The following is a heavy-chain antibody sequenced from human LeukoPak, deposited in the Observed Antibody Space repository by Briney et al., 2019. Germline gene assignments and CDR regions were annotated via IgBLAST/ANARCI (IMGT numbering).Heavy chain of an antibody. V-gene: IGHV4-34*01. CDR1: GGSFSGYY. D-gene: IGHD1-26*01. Sequence: SETLSLTCTVSGGSFSGYYWSWIRQPPGKGLEWIGEINHSGSTNYNPSLKSRVTISVDTSKNQFSLKLSSVTAADTAVYYCARRPVGATGAFDIWGQGTMVTVSS. CDR2: INHSGST. J-gene: IGHJ3*02. CDR3: ARRPVGATGAFDI.